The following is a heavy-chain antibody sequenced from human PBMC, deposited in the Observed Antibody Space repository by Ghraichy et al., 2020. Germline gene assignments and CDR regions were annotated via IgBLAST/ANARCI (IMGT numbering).Heavy chain of an antibody. CDR2: ITWDGSDR. D-gene: IGHD5-18*01. CDR1: GFTFDDYT. CDR3: VKDHSGYSYGTYFDS. V-gene: IGHV3-43*01. J-gene: IGHJ4*02. Sequence: ETLSLTCAASGFTFDDYTMHWVRQAPGRGLEWVSLITWDGSDRYADSVKGRFTISRDNSKNSLYLEMNSLRSEDTGLYQCVKDHSGYSYGTYFDSWGQGTLVTVSS.